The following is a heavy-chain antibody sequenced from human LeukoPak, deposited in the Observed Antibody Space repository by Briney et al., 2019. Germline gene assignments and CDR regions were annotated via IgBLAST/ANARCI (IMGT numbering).Heavy chain of an antibody. D-gene: IGHD5-18*01. V-gene: IGHV4-39*01. CDR2: IYYSGSS. Sequence: SESLSLTCTVSGGSISSSSYYWGWIRQPPGKGLEWIGSIYYSGSSYYNPSLKSRVTISVDTSKNQFSLKLSSVTAADTAIYYCARHPSSRGYSSPYWGQGTLVTVSS. J-gene: IGHJ4*02. CDR1: GGSISSSSYY. CDR3: ARHPSSRGYSSPY.